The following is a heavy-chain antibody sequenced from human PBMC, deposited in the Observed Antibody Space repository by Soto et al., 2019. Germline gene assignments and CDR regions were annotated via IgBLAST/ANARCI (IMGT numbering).Heavy chain of an antibody. Sequence: QVQLVQSGAEVKKPGASVRVSCKASGYTFTDYYMHWVRQAPGQGLECMGWINPNNGDTNYAQKFQGRVIMTRDTSSSTAYLEVSRLRSDDTALYYCARSVSFITPRPDYWGQGTLVTVSS. CDR2: INPNNGDT. CDR1: GYTFTDYY. D-gene: IGHD3-10*01. J-gene: IGHJ4*02. V-gene: IGHV1-2*02. CDR3: ARSVSFITPRPDY.